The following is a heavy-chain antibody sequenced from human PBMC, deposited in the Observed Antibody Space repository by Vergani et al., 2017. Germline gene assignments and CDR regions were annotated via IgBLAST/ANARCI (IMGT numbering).Heavy chain of an antibody. CDR2: IWYDGSNK. CDR3: TTPPVGDTTYTCY. CDR1: GFTFSSYG. J-gene: IGHJ4*02. V-gene: IGHV3-33*01. Sequence: QVQLVESGGGVVQPGRSLRLSCAASGFTFSSYGMHWVRQAPGKGLEWVAVIWYDGSNKYYADSVKGRFTISRDNSKNTLYLQMNSLKTEDTAVYYCTTPPVGDTTYTCYWGQGTLVTVSS. D-gene: IGHD1-26*01.